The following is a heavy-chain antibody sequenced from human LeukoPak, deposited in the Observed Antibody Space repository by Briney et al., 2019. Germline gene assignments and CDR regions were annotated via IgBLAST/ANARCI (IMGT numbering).Heavy chain of an antibody. CDR2: MNPNSGNT. Sequence: ASVTVSCKVSGYTFTSYDIKWVRQATGQGREWMGWMNPNSGNTGYAQKFQGRVTMSRNTSISTAYMELSSLRSEDTAVYCCGRLVTYSSGDYWGQGTLVTVSS. J-gene: IGHJ4*02. CDR3: GRLVTYSSGDY. CDR1: GYTFTSYD. D-gene: IGHD2-21*02. V-gene: IGHV1-8*01.